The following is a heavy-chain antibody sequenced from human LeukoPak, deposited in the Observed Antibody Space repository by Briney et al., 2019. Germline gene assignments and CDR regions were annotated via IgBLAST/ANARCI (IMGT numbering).Heavy chain of an antibody. Sequence: SAKVSCKASGGTFSKYAISWVRQAPGQGLEWMGGIIPLFGTANYAQKFQDRVTITADESTNTAYMEVSSLRSEDTAVYYCARPTEMMVEVAPLDYWGQGTLVTVSS. V-gene: IGHV1-69*13. CDR2: IIPLFGTA. CDR1: GGTFSKYA. J-gene: IGHJ4*02. D-gene: IGHD3-22*01. CDR3: ARPTEMMVEVAPLDY.